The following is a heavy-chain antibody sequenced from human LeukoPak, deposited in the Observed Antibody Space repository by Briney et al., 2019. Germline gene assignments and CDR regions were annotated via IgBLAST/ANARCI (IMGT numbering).Heavy chain of an antibody. J-gene: IGHJ3*01. D-gene: IGHD2-21*02. V-gene: IGHV3-11*04. CDR1: GFSISDYY. CDR2: ITNSGITR. CDR3: ARDLYAAYCGGDCYPSDAFDV. Sequence: VGSLRLSCAASGFSISDYYMSWIRQAPGKGLEWVSYITNSGITRDYTDSVKGRLTISRDNAKNSLYLQMNSLRAEDTAVYYCARDLYAAYCGGDCYPSDAFDVWGQGTVVTVSS.